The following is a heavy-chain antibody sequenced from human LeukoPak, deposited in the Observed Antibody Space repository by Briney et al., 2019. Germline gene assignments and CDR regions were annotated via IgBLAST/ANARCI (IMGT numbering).Heavy chain of an antibody. CDR1: GFSFSSYW. J-gene: IGHJ4*02. D-gene: IGHD3-10*01. V-gene: IGHV3-7*01. CDR2: IKQDGSEK. CDR3: ARDFLWFGELFDY. Sequence: GGSLRLSCEGSGFSFSSYWMTWVRQSPGKGPEWVANIKQDGSEKYYVDSVKGRFTISRDNAKNSLYLQMNSLRAEDTAVYYCARDFLWFGELFDYWGQGTLVTVSS.